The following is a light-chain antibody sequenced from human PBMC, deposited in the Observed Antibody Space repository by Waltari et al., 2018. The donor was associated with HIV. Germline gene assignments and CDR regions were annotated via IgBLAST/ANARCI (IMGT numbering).Light chain of an antibody. CDR3: GADLGSGSNFVYV. CDR2: VGPGGIVG. V-gene: IGLV9-49*01. CDR1: SGYSNSK. J-gene: IGLJ1*01. Sequence: QPVLTQPPSASASLGASVTLTCTLSSGYSNSKVDWYQQRPGKGPRFVMRVGPGGIVGSKGDGIPDRFSVLGSGLNRYLTIKNIQEEDESDYHCGADLGSGSNFVYVFGTGTKVTVL.